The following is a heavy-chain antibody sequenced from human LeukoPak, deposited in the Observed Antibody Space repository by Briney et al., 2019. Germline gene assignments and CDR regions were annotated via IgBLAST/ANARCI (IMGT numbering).Heavy chain of an antibody. Sequence: GGSLRLSCAASGFTFSSYGMHWVRQAPGKGLERVAFIRYDGSNKYYADSVKGRFTISRDNSKNTLYLQMNSLRAEDTAVYYCAKGVSGYYYNDAFDIWGQGTMVTVSS. D-gene: IGHD3-22*01. CDR3: AKGVSGYYYNDAFDI. CDR2: IRYDGSNK. CDR1: GFTFSSYG. J-gene: IGHJ3*02. V-gene: IGHV3-30*02.